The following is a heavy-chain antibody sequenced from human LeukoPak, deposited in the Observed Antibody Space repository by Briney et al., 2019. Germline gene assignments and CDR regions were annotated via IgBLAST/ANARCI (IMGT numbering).Heavy chain of an antibody. Sequence: GGSPRLSCAASGFTFSSYAMHWVRQAPGKGLEWVAVISYDGSNKYYADSVKGRFTISRDNSKNTLYLQMNSLRAEDTAVYYCARGGLIVVVTAPEGWFDPWGQGTLVTVSS. CDR1: GFTFSSYA. J-gene: IGHJ5*02. V-gene: IGHV3-30-3*01. D-gene: IGHD2-21*02. CDR3: ARGGLIVVVTAPEGWFDP. CDR2: ISYDGSNK.